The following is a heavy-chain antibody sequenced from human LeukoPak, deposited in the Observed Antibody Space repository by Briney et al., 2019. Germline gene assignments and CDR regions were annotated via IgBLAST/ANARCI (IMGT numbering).Heavy chain of an antibody. CDR3: ARGGGVRSLDY. J-gene: IGHJ4*02. CDR2: ISVYNGNT. V-gene: IGHV1-18*04. D-gene: IGHD3-16*01. CDR1: GYTFINYD. Sequence: GASVKVSCKASGYTFINYDITWVRQAPGQGLEWMAWISVYNGNTIYAQKLQDRVTLTTDTSTSTAYMELRSLRSDDTALYYCARGGGVRSLDYWGQGTLVTVSS.